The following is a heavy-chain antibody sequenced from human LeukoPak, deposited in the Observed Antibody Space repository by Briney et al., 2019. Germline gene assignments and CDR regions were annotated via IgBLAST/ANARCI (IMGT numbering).Heavy chain of an antibody. V-gene: IGHV4-34*01. CDR1: GGSFSGYY. Sequence: SETLSLTCAVYGGSFSGYYWSWIRQPPGKGLEWIGEINHSGSTNYNPSLKSRVTISVDTSKNQFSLKLSSVTAADTAVYYCARTGSPLFWPGYYYYYYYMDVWGKGTTVTVSS. CDR3: ARTGSPLFWPGYYYYYYYMDV. CDR2: INHSGST. J-gene: IGHJ6*03. D-gene: IGHD1-1*01.